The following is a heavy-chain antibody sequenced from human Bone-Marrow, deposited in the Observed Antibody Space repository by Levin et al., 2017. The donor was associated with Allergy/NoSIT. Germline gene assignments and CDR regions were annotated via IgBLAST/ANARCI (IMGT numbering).Heavy chain of an antibody. V-gene: IGHV3-15*01. Sequence: GGSLRLSCATSGFTFSNVWMTWVRQAPGKGLEWVGRIKSKSDGGTTDFAAPVKGRFTISRDDSRNTLYLQMNSLKTEDTAVYYCTARQYDTSGNLDFDYWGQGTLVTVSA. CDR2: IKSKSDGGTT. J-gene: IGHJ4*02. CDR3: TARQYDTSGNLDFDY. CDR1: GFTFSNVW. D-gene: IGHD3-22*01.